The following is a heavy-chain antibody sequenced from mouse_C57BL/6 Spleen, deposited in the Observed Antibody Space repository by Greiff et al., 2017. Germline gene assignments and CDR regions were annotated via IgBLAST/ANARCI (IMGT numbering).Heavy chain of an antibody. CDR2: IDPSDSYT. Sequence: QVQLQQPGAELVMPGASVKLSCKASGYTFTSYWMHWVKQRPGQGLEWIGEIDPSDSYTNYNQKFKGKSTLTVDKSSSTAYMQRSSLTSEDSAVYYCARRGFTTVVARNYFDYWGQGTTLTVSS. J-gene: IGHJ2*01. D-gene: IGHD1-1*01. CDR1: GYTFTSYW. V-gene: IGHV1-69*01. CDR3: ARRGFTTVVARNYFDY.